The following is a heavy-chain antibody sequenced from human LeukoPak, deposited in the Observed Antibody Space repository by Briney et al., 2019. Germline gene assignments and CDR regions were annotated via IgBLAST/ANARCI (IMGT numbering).Heavy chain of an antibody. CDR1: GFTFSSYN. V-gene: IGHV3-21*01. CDR2: ISSSSNFI. CDR3: ARSGHYYDSSVYLPPPPSPPGY. Sequence: KTGGSLRLSCAASGFTFSSYNMNWVRQAPGKGLEWVSYISSSSNFIYYADSVKGRFTISRDNAKNSLYLQMNSLRAEDTAVYYCARSGHYYDSSVYLPPPPSPPGYWGQGTLVTVSS. D-gene: IGHD3-22*01. J-gene: IGHJ4*02.